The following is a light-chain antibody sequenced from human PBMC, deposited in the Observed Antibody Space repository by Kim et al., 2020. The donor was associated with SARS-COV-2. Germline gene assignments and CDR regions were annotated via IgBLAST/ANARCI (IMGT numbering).Light chain of an antibody. CDR2: LGS. Sequence: DIVMTQSPLSLPVTPGEQASIFCRSSQSLLHSTGYNYLDWYLQKPGQSPQILIYLGSNRASAVPDRFSGSGSGTDFTLKISRVEAADVGVSYRMKPLQAPCTFGQATKVDIK. CDR3: MKPLQAPCT. V-gene: IGKV2-28*01. CDR1: QSLLHSTGYNY. J-gene: IGKJ1*01.